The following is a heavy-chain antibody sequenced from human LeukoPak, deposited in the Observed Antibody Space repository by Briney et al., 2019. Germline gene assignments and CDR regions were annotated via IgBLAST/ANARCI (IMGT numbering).Heavy chain of an antibody. D-gene: IGHD3-22*01. CDR3: ARDRGSYYDSSGPGDY. V-gene: IGHV3-21*01. CDR1: GFTFSSYS. J-gene: IGHJ4*02. Sequence: GGSLRLSCAASGFTFSSYSMNWVRQAPGKGLEWVSSISSSSSYIYYADSVKGRLTISRDNAKNSLYLQMNSLRAEDTAVYYCARDRGSYYDSSGPGDYWGQGTLVTVSS. CDR2: ISSSSSYI.